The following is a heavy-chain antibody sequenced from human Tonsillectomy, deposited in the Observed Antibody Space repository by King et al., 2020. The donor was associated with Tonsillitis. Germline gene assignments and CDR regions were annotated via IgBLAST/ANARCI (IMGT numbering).Heavy chain of an antibody. CDR1: GFTVSSNY. CDR3: ARGGYYYDSSGYSGLFQH. Sequence: QLVQSGGGLMQPGGSLRLSCAASGFTVSSNYMSWVRQAPGKGLEWVSVIYSGGSTNYVDSVKGRFTISRDNFKNTLYLQMNSLRAEDTAVYYCARGGYYYDSSGYSGLFQHWGQGTLVTVSS. CDR2: IYSGGST. J-gene: IGHJ1*01. V-gene: IGHV3-53*01. D-gene: IGHD3-22*01.